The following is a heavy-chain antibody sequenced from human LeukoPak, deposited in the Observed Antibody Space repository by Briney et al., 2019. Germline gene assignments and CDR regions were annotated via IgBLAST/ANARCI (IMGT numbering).Heavy chain of an antibody. CDR2: ISNYGGTT. Sequence: PGGSLRLSCVASGFTFSSKAMNWVRQAPGKGLEWVSAISNYGGTTLYADSVRGLFIISRDNSKNTLYLQMNSLRAEDTAVYYCARDRFLRSSYSYYGMDVWGQGTTVTVSS. D-gene: IGHD3-10*01. CDR3: ARDRFLRSSYSYYGMDV. CDR1: GFTFSSKA. V-gene: IGHV3-23*01. J-gene: IGHJ6*02.